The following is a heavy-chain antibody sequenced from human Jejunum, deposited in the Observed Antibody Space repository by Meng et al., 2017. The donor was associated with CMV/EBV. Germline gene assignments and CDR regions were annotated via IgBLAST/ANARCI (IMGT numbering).Heavy chain of an antibody. Sequence: MSWIRQAPGKGLGWLSGISGSGTYTYYADSVKGQFTISRDNSKNTLYLQMISLRAEDTAVYYCVKDIQSRYYFDSSGYFAGHYYLDYWGLGTPVTVSS. CDR2: ISGSGTYT. J-gene: IGHJ4*02. V-gene: IGHV3-23*01. D-gene: IGHD3-22*01. CDR3: VKDIQSRYYFDSSGYFAGHYYLDY.